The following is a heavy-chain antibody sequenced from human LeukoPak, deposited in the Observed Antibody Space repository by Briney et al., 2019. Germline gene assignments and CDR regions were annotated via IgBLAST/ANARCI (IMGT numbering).Heavy chain of an antibody. D-gene: IGHD2-2*02. J-gene: IGHJ6*02. CDR2: INHSGST. CDR1: GGSFSGYY. CDR3: ARGTYCSSTSCYTRYYYYYGMDV. V-gene: IGHV4-34*01. Sequence: SETLSLTCAVYGGSFSGYYWSWIRQPPGKGLEWIGEINHSGSTNYNPSLKSRVTISVDTSKNQFSLKLSSVTAADTAAYYCARGTYCSSTSCYTRYYYYYGMDVWGQGTTVTVSS.